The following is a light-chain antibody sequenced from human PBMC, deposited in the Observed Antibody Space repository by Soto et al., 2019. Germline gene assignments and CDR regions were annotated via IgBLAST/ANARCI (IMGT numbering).Light chain of an antibody. J-gene: IGKJ1*01. CDR2: GAS. CDR3: QQYETFSGT. V-gene: IGKV3-20*01. CDR1: QSVSSTY. Sequence: ESVLTQSPGTLSLSPGERATLSCRASQSVSSTYLAWYQQKPXQAPRPLIYGASTRATGIPDRFSGSGSGTKFTLTIASLQPDDFATYYCQQYETFSGTFGPGTKVDIK.